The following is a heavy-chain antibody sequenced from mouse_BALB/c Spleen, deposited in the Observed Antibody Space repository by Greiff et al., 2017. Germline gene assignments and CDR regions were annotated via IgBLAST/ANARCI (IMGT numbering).Heavy chain of an antibody. CDR1: GFTFSSYA. CDR3: ARRDYYGDY. D-gene: IGHD1-1*01. J-gene: IGHJ2*01. CDR2: ISSGGRT. V-gene: IGHV5-6-5*01. Sequence: EVKLVESGGGLVKPGGSLKLSCAASGFTFSSYAMSWVRQTPEKRLEWVASISSGGRTYYPDSVKGRFTISRDNARNILYLQMSSLRSEDTAMYYCARRDYYGDYWGQGTTLTVAS.